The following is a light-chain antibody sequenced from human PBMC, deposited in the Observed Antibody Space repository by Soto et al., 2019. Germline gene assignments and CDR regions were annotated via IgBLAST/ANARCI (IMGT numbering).Light chain of an antibody. V-gene: IGKV3-15*01. Sequence: EIVMTQSPATLSVYPGERATLSCRASQSVSSNLACYQQHPGHAPRLLIYVASTRATGIPARFSGSVSGTELTLTISSLQSEEFAVYYCQQYNKWLTWTLVQGTKVELK. CDR2: VAS. CDR3: QQYNKWLTWT. J-gene: IGKJ1*01. CDR1: QSVSSN.